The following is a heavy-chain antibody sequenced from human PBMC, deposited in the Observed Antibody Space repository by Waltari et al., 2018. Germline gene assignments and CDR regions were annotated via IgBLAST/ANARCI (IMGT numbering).Heavy chain of an antibody. CDR1: GFTFSSYD. CDR3: ARATTYAFDI. CDR2: IGTAGDT. V-gene: IGHV3-13*01. Sequence: EVQLVESGGGLVQPGGSLRLSCAASGFTFSSYDMPWVRQATGKGLEWVSAIGTAGDTYYLGSVKVRFTISRENAKNSLYLQMNSLRAGDTAMYYCARATTYAFDIWGQGTMVTVSS. J-gene: IGHJ3*02.